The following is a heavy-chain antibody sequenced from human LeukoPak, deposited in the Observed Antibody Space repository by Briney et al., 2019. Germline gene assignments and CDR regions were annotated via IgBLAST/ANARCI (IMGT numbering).Heavy chain of an antibody. Sequence: PGRSLRLSCAASGFTFSIYGMHWVRQAPGKGLEWVALIWYDGSETYYADSVKGRFTISRDKSKNTLYLQMNSLRAEDTAVYYCARASKYYDILTGYSPTYGFDIWGQGTMVTVSS. J-gene: IGHJ3*02. CDR1: GFTFSIYG. V-gene: IGHV3-33*01. CDR3: ARASKYYDILTGYSPTYGFDI. CDR2: IWYDGSET. D-gene: IGHD3-9*01.